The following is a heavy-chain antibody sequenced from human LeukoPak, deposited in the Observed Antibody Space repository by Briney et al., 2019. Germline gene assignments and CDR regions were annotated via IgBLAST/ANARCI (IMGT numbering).Heavy chain of an antibody. V-gene: IGHV3-48*01. J-gene: IGHJ4*02. D-gene: IGHD3-16*02. CDR2: ISSSSSTI. Sequence: GGSLRLSCAASGFTFSSYSMNWVRQAPGKGLEWVSYISSSSSTIYYADSVKGRFTISRDNAKNSLYLQMNSLRAEDTAVYYCARDRGTDYDYVWGSYRSPLDYWGQGTLVTVSS. CDR1: GFTFSSYS. CDR3: ARDRGTDYDYVWGSYRSPLDY.